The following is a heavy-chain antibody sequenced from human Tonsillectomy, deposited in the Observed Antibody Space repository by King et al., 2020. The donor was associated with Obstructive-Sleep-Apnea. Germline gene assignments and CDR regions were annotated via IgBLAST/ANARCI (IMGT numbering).Heavy chain of an antibody. CDR3: ARDPNNRNGDYFDY. CDR1: GYTFTSYP. J-gene: IGHJ4*02. D-gene: IGHD1-14*01. Sequence: QLVQSGAEVKKPRASVKVSCKASGYTFTSYPIHWVRQAPGQRLEWMVWINAGNHNTTYSQNFQGRVTITTDTSASTAYMELSSLRSEDTAVYFCARDPNNRNGDYFDYWGQGTLVTVSS. V-gene: IGHV1-3*01. CDR2: INAGNHNT.